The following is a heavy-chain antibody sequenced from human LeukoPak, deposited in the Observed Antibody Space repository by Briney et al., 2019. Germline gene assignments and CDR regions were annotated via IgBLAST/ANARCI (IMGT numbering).Heavy chain of an antibody. CDR1: GYSISSGYY. CDR2: IYHSGST. V-gene: IGHV4-38-2*01. J-gene: IGHJ4*02. CDR3: ARVIAVAGFDY. Sequence: PSETLSLTCAVSGYSISSGYYWGWIRQPPGKGLEWIGSIYHSGSTYYNPSLKSRVTISVDTSKNQFSLKLSPVTAADTAVYYCARVIAVAGFDYWGQGTLVTVSS. D-gene: IGHD6-19*01.